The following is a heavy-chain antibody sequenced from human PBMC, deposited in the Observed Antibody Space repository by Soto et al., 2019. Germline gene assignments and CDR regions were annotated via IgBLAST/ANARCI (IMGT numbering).Heavy chain of an antibody. CDR1: GGTFSSYA. D-gene: IGHD3-22*01. CDR3: ARGSYYYDSSGYSDYYYYYGMDV. V-gene: IGHV1-69*01. Sequence: QVQLVQSGAEVKKPGSSVKVSCKASGGTFSSYAISWVRQAPGQGLEWMGGIIPIFGTANYAQKFQGRVTITADEATRTAYMELSSLRSEDTAVYYCARGSYYYDSSGYSDYYYYYGMDVWGQGTTVTVSS. CDR2: IIPIFGTA. J-gene: IGHJ6*02.